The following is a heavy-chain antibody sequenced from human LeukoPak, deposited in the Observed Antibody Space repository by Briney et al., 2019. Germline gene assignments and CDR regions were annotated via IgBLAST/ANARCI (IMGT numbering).Heavy chain of an antibody. Sequence: GGSLRLSCAASGFTVSSNYMSWLRQAQGKGLEGGSVIYSGGSTYYADFVKGRFTISRHNSKNTLYLQMNSLRAEDTAVYYCASRITGTTSRDAFDIWGQGTMVTVSS. D-gene: IGHD1-20*01. V-gene: IGHV3-53*04. CDR3: ASRITGTTSRDAFDI. J-gene: IGHJ3*02. CDR2: IYSGGST. CDR1: GFTVSSNY.